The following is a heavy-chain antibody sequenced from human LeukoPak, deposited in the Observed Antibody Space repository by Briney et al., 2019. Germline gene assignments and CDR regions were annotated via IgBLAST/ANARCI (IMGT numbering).Heavy chain of an antibody. CDR1: GFTFSDFY. CDR3: SRVSRGAAAYSFDY. Sequence: GGSLRLSCAASGFTFSDFYMSWIRQAPGKGLEWVSYISSSGSYKNYPDSVKGRFTISRDNAQNSLYLQMNSLRAEDTAVYYCSRVSRGAAAYSFDYWGQGTLATVSS. D-gene: IGHD6-13*01. J-gene: IGHJ4*02. V-gene: IGHV3-11*05. CDR2: ISSSGSYK.